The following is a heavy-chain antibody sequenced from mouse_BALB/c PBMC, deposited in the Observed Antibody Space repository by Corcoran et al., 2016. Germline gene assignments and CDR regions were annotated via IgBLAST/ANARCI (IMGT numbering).Heavy chain of an antibody. Sequence: EVQLQQSGAELVKPGASVKLSCTASGFNIKDTYMHWVKQRPEQGLEWIGRIDPANGNTKYDPKFQGKATITADTSSNTAYLQLSSRTSEDTAVYYCANWDWYVEFWGAGTTVTVSS. CDR1: GFNIKDTY. D-gene: IGHD4-1*01. J-gene: IGHJ1*01. V-gene: IGHV14-3*02. CDR2: IDPANGNT. CDR3: ANWDWYVEF.